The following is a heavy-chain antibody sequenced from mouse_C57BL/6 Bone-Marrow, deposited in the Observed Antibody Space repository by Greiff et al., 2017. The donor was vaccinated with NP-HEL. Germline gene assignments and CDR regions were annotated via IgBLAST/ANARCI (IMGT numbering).Heavy chain of an antibody. CDR1: GFNIKDDY. Sequence: EVQRVESGAELVRPGASVKLSCTASGFNIKDDYMHWVKQRPEQGLAWIGWIDPENGDTEYASKFQGKATITADTSSNTAYLQLSSLTSEDTAVYYCTTGLPQNCDYWGQGTTLTVSA. CDR3: TTGLPQNCDY. D-gene: IGHD3-1*01. V-gene: IGHV14-4*01. J-gene: IGHJ2*01. CDR2: IDPENGDT.